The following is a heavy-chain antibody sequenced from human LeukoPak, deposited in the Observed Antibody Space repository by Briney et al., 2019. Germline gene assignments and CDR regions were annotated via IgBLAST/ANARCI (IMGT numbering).Heavy chain of an antibody. CDR3: ARDKRYSSNPFDI. D-gene: IGHD6-13*01. Sequence: ASVKVSCKASGYTFTSYDINWVRQATGQGLEWMGWMNPNSGNTNYAQKLQGRVTMTTDTSTSTAYMELRSLRSDDTAVYYCARDKRYSSNPFDIWGQGTMVTVSS. J-gene: IGHJ3*02. CDR2: MNPNSGNT. V-gene: IGHV1-18*01. CDR1: GYTFTSYD.